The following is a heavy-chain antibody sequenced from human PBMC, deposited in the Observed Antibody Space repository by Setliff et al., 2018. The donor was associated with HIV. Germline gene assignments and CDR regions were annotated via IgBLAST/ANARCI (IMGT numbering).Heavy chain of an antibody. V-gene: IGHV1-69*05. D-gene: IGHD3-16*01. CDR1: GGIFDSHS. CDR2: IIAVLGAD. Sequence: RASVKVSCKACGGIFDSHSVNWVRQDPGQGLEWMGAIIAVLGADIYAQRVGGRVTISTDKFTSIVYMELSGLASDDTASFFCARCEKESFFVFAFWGQGTPVTVSS. J-gene: IGHJ4*02. CDR3: ARCEKESFFVFAF.